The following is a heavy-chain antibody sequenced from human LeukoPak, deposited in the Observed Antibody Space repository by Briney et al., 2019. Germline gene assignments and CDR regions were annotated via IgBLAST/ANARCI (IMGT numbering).Heavy chain of an antibody. D-gene: IGHD3-22*01. Sequence: GASVKVSCKASGYTFTGYYMHWVRQAPGQGLEWMGWINPNSGGTNYAQKFQGRVTMTRDTSISTAYMELSRLRSDDTAVYYCARVRPTLVYDSSGTDFDYWGQGTLVTVSS. V-gene: IGHV1-2*02. CDR1: GYTFTGYY. CDR3: ARVRPTLVYDSSGTDFDY. CDR2: INPNSGGT. J-gene: IGHJ4*02.